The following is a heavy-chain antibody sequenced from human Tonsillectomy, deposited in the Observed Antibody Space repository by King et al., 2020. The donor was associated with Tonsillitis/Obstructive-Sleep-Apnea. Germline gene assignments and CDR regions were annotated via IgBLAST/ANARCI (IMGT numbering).Heavy chain of an antibody. Sequence: QLVQSGAEVKKPGASVKVSCKASGYTFTGYYMHWVRQAPGQGLEWMGRINPSSGVTNYAQKFQGRVTMTRDTSISTAYMELGRLRSDDTAVYYCAREGTDFGVSLEYFQHWGQGTLVTVSS. CDR3: AREGTDFGVSLEYFQH. D-gene: IGHD3-3*01. V-gene: IGHV1-2*06. CDR2: INPSSGVT. J-gene: IGHJ1*01. CDR1: GYTFTGYY.